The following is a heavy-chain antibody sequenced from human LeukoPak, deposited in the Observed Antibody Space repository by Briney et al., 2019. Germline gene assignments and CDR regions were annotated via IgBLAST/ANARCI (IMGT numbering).Heavy chain of an antibody. D-gene: IGHD6-19*01. CDR3: ASPGYSSGWYAFDI. CDR2: IYASGST. J-gene: IGHJ3*02. CDR1: GGSISSYY. Sequence: SETLSLTCTVSGGSISSYYWTWMRQPAGKGQERIGRIYASGSTNYNPSLKSRVTMSVDPSKNQFPLRLNSVTAADTAVYYCASPGYSSGWYAFDIWGQGTMVTVSS. V-gene: IGHV4-4*07.